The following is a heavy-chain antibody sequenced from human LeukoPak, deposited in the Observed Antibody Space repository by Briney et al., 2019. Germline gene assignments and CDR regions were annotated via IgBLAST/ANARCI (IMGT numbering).Heavy chain of an antibody. D-gene: IGHD3-10*01. J-gene: IGHJ5*02. CDR2: IYPGDSDT. V-gene: IGHV5-51*01. CDR1: GYSFTSYW. Sequence: ESQKISCKGSGYSFTSYWIGWVRQMPGKGLEWMGIIYPGDSDTRYSSSFQGQVTISADKSISTAYLQWSSLKASDTGMYYCARREYYGSGSPTDNWFDPWGQGTLVTVSS. CDR3: ARREYYGSGSPTDNWFDP.